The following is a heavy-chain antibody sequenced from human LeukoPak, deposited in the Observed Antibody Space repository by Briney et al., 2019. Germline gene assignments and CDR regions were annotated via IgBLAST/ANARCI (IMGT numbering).Heavy chain of an antibody. D-gene: IGHD3-22*01. CDR1: GGTFSSYI. J-gene: IGHJ4*02. Sequence: ASVKLSCKASGGTFSSYIITWVRQAPGQGHEWMGGIIPILGTANYAQKFQGRVTITADESTSTAYMELSSLRSEDTAVYFCARTGYHYNSYGYYFLDYWGQGTLVTVSS. V-gene: IGHV1-69*16. CDR2: IIPILGTA. CDR3: ARTGYHYNSYGYYFLDY.